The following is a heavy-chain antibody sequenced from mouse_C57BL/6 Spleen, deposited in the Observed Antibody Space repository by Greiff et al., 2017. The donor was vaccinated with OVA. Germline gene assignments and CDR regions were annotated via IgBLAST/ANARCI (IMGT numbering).Heavy chain of an antibody. CDR1: GYTFTSYW. Sequence: QVQLQQPGAELVRPGSSVKLSCKASGYTFTSYWMHWVKQRPIQGLEWIGNIDPSDSETHYNQKFKDKATLTVDKSSSTAYMQLSSLTSEDSAVYYCALITTVVGPYYFDYWGKGTTLTVSS. V-gene: IGHV1-52*01. J-gene: IGHJ2*01. CDR3: ALITTVVGPYYFDY. CDR2: IDPSDSET. D-gene: IGHD1-1*01.